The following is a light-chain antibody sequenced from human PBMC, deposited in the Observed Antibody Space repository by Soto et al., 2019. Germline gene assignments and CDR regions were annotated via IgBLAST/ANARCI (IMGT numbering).Light chain of an antibody. CDR2: DVS. Sequence: QSALTQPASVSGSPGQSINISCTGTSSDVGGYNYVSWYQHHPGKAPKLIIYDVSNRPSGVSNPFSGSKSGNTASLTISGLQPEDEADYYCSSYTTSNTRQIVFGTGTKADRP. J-gene: IGLJ1*01. CDR1: SSDVGGYNY. V-gene: IGLV2-14*03. CDR3: SSYTTSNTRQIV.